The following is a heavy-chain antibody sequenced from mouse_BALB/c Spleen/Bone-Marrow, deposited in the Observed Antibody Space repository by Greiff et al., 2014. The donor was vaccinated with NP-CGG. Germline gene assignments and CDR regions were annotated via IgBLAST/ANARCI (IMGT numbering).Heavy chain of an antibody. CDR1: GYKFADYE. Sequence: VQLQQSGAELVRPGASVTLSCKASGYKFADYEMHWVKQTPVHGLEWIGSIDPETGGTAYNQNFKGKATLTADRSSTTAYMELRSLTSEGCAVYYDTREGIYFGYDVPMDYWGQGTSVTVSS. V-gene: IGHV1-15*01. CDR3: TREGIYFGYDVPMDY. D-gene: IGHD2-2*01. CDR2: IDPETGGT. J-gene: IGHJ4*01.